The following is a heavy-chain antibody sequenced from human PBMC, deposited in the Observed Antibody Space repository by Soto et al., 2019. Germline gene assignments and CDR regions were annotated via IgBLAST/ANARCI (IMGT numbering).Heavy chain of an antibody. CDR1: GFTFSNNG. D-gene: IGHD3-16*01. V-gene: IGHV3-33*01. J-gene: IGHJ4*02. CDR3: ARWGDGKRFDY. CDR2: IWYDGSNK. Sequence: QVQLVESGGGVVQPGRSLRLSCVASGFTFSNNGMHWVRQAPGKGLEWVAVIWYDGSNKYYANSVEGRFTISRDNSKNTVYLQMDSLRAEDTAVYYCARWGDGKRFDYWGQGTLVSVSS.